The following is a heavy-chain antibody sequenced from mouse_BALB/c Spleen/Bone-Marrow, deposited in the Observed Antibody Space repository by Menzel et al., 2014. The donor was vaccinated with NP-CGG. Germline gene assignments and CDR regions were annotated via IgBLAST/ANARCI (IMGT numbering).Heavy chain of an antibody. D-gene: IGHD2-12*01. J-gene: IGHJ3*01. CDR1: GFTFSDYY. CDR3: ARDGDYSYAWFAY. CDR2: ISDGGSYT. Sequence: EVKLMESGGGLVKPGGSLKLSCAASGFTFSDYYMYWVRQTPEKRLEWVAIISDGGSYTFYPDSVKGQFTISRDNAKNSLYLQMSSLKSEDTAMYYCARDGDYSYAWFAYWGQGTLVTVSA. V-gene: IGHV5-4*02.